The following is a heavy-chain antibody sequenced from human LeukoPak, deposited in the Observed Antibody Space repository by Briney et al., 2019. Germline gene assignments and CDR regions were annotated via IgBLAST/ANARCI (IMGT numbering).Heavy chain of an antibody. Sequence: GGSLRLSCAASGFTFDDYTMHWVRQAPGKGLEWVSLISWDGGSTYYADSVKGRFTISRGNSKNSLYLQMNSLRTEDTALYYCAKDTSGRGRPRQWLVLGIDYWGQGTLVTVSS. CDR1: GFTFDDYT. CDR3: AKDTSGRGRPRQWLVLGIDY. CDR2: ISWDGGST. D-gene: IGHD6-19*01. V-gene: IGHV3-43*01. J-gene: IGHJ4*02.